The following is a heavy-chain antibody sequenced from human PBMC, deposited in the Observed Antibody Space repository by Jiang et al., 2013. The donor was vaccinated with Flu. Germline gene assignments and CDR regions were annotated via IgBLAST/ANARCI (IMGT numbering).Heavy chain of an antibody. D-gene: IGHD6-13*01. CDR3: ARDPRDYSSSWYSTEAHDAFDI. J-gene: IGHJ3*02. Sequence: RFTISRDNAKNSLYLQMNSLRAEDTAVYYCARDPRDYSSSWYSTEAHDAFDIWGQGTMVTVSS. V-gene: IGHV3-48*01.